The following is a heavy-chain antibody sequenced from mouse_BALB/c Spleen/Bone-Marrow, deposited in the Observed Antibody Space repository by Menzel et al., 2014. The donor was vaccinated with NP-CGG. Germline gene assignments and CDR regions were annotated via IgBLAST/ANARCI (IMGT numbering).Heavy chain of an antibody. V-gene: IGHV5-6-3*01. D-gene: IGHD2-3*01. Sequence: EVQGVESGGGLVQPGGSLKLSCAASGFTFSSYGMSWVRQTPDKRLELVATINSNGGSTYYPDSVKGRFTISIDNAKNTLYLQMSSLKSEDTAMYYCARDGYYVFYAMDYWGQGTSVTVSS. CDR1: GFTFSSYG. CDR2: INSNGGST. J-gene: IGHJ4*01. CDR3: ARDGYYVFYAMDY.